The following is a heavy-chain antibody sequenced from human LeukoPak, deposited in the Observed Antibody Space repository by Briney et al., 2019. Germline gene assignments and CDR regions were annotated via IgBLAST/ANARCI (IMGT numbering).Heavy chain of an antibody. D-gene: IGHD5-12*01. CDR3: AKGAYDYVEVAYFDF. CDR2: IIAGSGRT. J-gene: IGHJ4*02. CDR1: GFSFNNYA. Sequence: PGGSLRLSCTASGFSFNNYAMTWVRQAPGKGLEWVSIIIAGSGRTFYADSVKCRFTIARDNSKSTLYLQMNSLSVEDTAVYYCAKGAYDYVEVAYFDFWGQGALVTVSS. V-gene: IGHV3-23*01.